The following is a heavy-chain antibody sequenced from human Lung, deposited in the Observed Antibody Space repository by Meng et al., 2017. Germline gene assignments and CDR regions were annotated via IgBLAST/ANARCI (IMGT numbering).Heavy chain of an antibody. CDR3: ARGQKGYFDL. CDR2: IYNSGST. Sequence: QVQLHAPGPGLVKPSQTLSLTCTVSGGSISSSNYYWSWIRQPPGKGLEWSGHIYNSGSTYYHPSLKSRITISVDTSKNQFSLKLSSVTAADTAVYYCARGQKGYFDLWGRGTLVTVSS. J-gene: IGHJ2*01. V-gene: IGHV4-30-4*01. CDR1: GGSISSSNYY.